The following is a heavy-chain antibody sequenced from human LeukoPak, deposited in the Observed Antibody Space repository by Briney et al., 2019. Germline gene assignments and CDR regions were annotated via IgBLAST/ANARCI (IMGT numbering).Heavy chain of an antibody. D-gene: IGHD6-13*01. CDR1: GFTFSSYG. CDR2: ISYDGSNK. V-gene: IGHV3-30*03. CDR3: ARESSGSSSWYYFDY. Sequence: SGRSLRLSCAASGFTFSSYGMHWVRQAPGKGLEWVAVISYDGSNKYYADSVKGRSTISRDNSKNTLYLQMNSLRAEDTAVYYCARESSGSSSWYYFDYWGQGTLVTVSS. J-gene: IGHJ4*02.